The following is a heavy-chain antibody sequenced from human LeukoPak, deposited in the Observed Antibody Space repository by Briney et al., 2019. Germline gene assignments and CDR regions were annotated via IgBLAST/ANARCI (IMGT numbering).Heavy chain of an antibody. CDR2: IKSKTDGGTT. V-gene: IGHV3-15*01. J-gene: IGHJ6*02. CDR1: GFTFSNAW. Sequence: GGSLRLSCAASGFTFSNAWMSWVCQAPGKGLEWVGRIKSKTDGGTTDYAAPVKGRFTISRDDSKNTLYLQVNSLKTEETAVYYCTTDRRGYYYYYGMDVWGRGTTVTVAS. D-gene: IGHD5-12*01. CDR3: TTDRRGYYYYYGMDV.